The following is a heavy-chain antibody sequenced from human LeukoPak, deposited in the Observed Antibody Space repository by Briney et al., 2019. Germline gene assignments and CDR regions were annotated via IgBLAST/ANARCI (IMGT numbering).Heavy chain of an antibody. CDR2: IYYSGST. J-gene: IGHJ4*02. V-gene: IGHV4-59*01. D-gene: IGHD5-24*01. CDR1: GGSISSYY. CDR3: ARGYRIDGYNFPFDY. Sequence: PSETLSLTCAVSGGSISSYYWSCIRQPPGKGLEWIGYIYYSGSTNYNPSLKSRVTISVDTSKNQFSLKLSSVTAADTAVYYCARGYRIDGYNFPFDYWGQGTLVTVSS.